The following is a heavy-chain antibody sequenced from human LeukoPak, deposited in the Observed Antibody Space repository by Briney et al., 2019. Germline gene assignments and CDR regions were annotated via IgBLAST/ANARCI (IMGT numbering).Heavy chain of an antibody. D-gene: IGHD2-2*02. J-gene: IGHJ6*02. Sequence: QPGGSLRLSCAASGFTVSSNYMSWVRQAPVKGLEWVSVIYSGGSTYYADSVKGRFTISRDNSKNTLYLQMNSLRAEDTAVYYCARDRLYGQYYYYGMDVWGQGTTVTVSS. V-gene: IGHV3-66*01. CDR1: GFTVSSNY. CDR3: ARDRLYGQYYYYGMDV. CDR2: IYSGGST.